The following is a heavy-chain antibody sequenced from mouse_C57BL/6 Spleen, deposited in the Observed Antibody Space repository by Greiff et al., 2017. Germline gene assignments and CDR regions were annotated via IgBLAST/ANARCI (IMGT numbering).Heavy chain of an antibody. CDR2: IDPEDGDT. D-gene: IGHD2-5*01. Sequence: VQLQQSGAELVRPGASVKLSCTASGFNIKDYYMHWVKQRPDQGLEWIGRIDPEDGDTEYAPKFQGKATMTADTSSNTAYLQLSSLTSEDTAVYYCTTKAYYSNYVGAMDYWGQGTSVTVSS. CDR1: GFNIKDYY. CDR3: TTKAYYSNYVGAMDY. V-gene: IGHV14-1*01. J-gene: IGHJ4*01.